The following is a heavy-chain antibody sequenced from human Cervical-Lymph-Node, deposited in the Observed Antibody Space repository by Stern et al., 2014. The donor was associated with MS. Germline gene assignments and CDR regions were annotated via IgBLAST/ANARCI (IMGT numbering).Heavy chain of an antibody. J-gene: IGHJ4*02. V-gene: IGHV3-53*01. CDR3: ARDTSSPERSDW. D-gene: IGHD1-1*01. CDR1: GFTVSRDY. Sequence: EVQLVESGGGVIQPGGSLRLSCTASGFTVSRDYMTWVRQAPGKGLERDSLLTNVGSTFYTDSVKGRFTISRDDSKNTVYLHMTSLRAEDTAMYYCARDTSSPERSDWWGQGTLVTVSS. CDR2: LTNVGST.